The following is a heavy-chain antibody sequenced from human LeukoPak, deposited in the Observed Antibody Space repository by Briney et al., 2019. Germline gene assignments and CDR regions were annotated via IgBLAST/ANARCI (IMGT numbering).Heavy chain of an antibody. CDR2: MSPNSGDT. J-gene: IGHJ4*02. V-gene: IGHV1-8*01. D-gene: IGHD7-27*01. CDR3: VRTPPNWGFDY. Sequence: ASGKVSCKASGDSLTTHDINRVRQAAGQWLEWLGWMSPNSGDTGYAQKFQGRVTMTSDSSISTAYMELSSLRSEDTAIYYCVRTPPNWGFDYWGQGTLVTVSS. CDR1: GDSLTTHD.